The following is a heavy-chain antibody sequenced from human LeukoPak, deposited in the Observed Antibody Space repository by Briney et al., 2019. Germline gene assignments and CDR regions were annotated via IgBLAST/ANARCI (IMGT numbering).Heavy chain of an antibody. V-gene: IGHV4-4*07. CDR3: ARGNILCSGGSCSTNIDY. D-gene: IGHD2-15*01. J-gene: IGHJ4*02. Sequence: SEALSLTCTVSGGSISTYYWNWIRQPAGKGLEWIGRIYTSGGTNYNPSFKSRVTMSVDTSNNQFSLKLSSVTAADTAVYYCARGNILCSGGSCSTNIDYWGQGTLVTVSS. CDR2: IYTSGGT. CDR1: GGSISTYY.